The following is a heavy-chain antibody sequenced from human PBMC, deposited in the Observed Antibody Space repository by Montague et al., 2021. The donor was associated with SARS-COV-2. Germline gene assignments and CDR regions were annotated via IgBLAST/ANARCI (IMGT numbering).Heavy chain of an antibody. D-gene: IGHD2-21*02. CDR3: ARDLLPPRTAIKTNFFGLDV. CDR2: IYHSGNT. V-gene: IGHV4-59*01. J-gene: IGHJ6*02. Sequence: SETLSLTCTVPGGFISSSYWSWIRQPPGKGLEWIGYIYHSGNTNYNPSLKSQVTISIDTSMNQFSLSLSSMTAADTAVYFCARDLLPPRTAIKTNFFGLDVWGQGTTVIVSS. CDR1: GGFISSSY.